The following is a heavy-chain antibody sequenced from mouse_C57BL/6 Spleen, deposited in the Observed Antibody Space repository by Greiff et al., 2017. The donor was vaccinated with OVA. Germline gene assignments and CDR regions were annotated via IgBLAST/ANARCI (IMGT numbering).Heavy chain of an antibody. CDR1: GFTFSDYG. Sequence: EVKLVESGGGLVKPGGSLKLSCAASGFTFSDYGMHWVRQAPEKGLEWVAYISSGSSTIYYADTVKGRFTISRANAKNTLFLQMTSLRSEDTAMYYCARPPYGNYGAMDYWGQGTSVTVSS. CDR2: ISSGSSTI. CDR3: ARPPYGNYGAMDY. D-gene: IGHD2-1*01. V-gene: IGHV5-17*01. J-gene: IGHJ4*01.